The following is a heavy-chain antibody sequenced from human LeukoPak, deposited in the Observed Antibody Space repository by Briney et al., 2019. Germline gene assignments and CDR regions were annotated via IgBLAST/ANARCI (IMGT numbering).Heavy chain of an antibody. V-gene: IGHV3-74*01. CDR1: GFTFSSSW. D-gene: IGHD2-8*01. J-gene: IGHJ4*02. Sequence: GGSLRLSCAASGFTFSSSWMHWVRQAPGKGLIWVSRMNSDGRTTTYADSVKGRFTISRDNARNTLFLQMNSLTADDTAVYYCVRGLNGNSDSWGQGALVTVSS. CDR2: MNSDGRTT. CDR3: VRGLNGNSDS.